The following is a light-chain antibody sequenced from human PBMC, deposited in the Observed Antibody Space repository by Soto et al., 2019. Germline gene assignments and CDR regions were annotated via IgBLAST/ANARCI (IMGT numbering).Light chain of an antibody. J-gene: IGLJ1*01. CDR3: CSYAGDSYV. CDR1: SSDVGNYNL. CDR2: DVS. Sequence: QSALTQPASVSGSPGQSITISCTGTSSDVGNYNLVSWYQQHPGKAPKLMIYDVSKRPSGVSNRFSGSKSGNTASLTISGLQADDEADYYCCSYAGDSYVFGTGTKQTVL. V-gene: IGLV2-23*02.